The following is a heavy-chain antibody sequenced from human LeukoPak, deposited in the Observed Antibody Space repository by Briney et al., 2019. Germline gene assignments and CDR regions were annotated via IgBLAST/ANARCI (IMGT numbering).Heavy chain of an antibody. J-gene: IGHJ4*02. CDR2: IKQDGSEK. D-gene: IGHD3-22*01. CDR1: GFTFSSYW. Sequence: GGSLRLSCAASGFTFSSYWMSWARQAPGKGLEWVANIKQDGSEKYYVDSVKGRFTISRDNAKNSLYLQMNSLRAEDTAVYYCARDLIGYYDSSGYYYWGQGTLVTVSS. V-gene: IGHV3-7*01. CDR3: ARDLIGYYDSSGYYY.